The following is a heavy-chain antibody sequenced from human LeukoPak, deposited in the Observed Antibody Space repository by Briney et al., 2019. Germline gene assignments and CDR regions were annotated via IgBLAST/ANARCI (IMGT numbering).Heavy chain of an antibody. J-gene: IGHJ5*02. V-gene: IGHV1-2*06. CDR3: VRVGSRDNWSDWFDP. Sequence: ASVKVSCKASGYTFTGYYMHWVRQAPGQGLEWMGRINPNSGGTNYAQKFQGRVTMTRDTSVSTAYMELSRLRSDDTAVYYCVRVGSRDNWSDWFDPWGQGTLVTVSS. CDR1: GYTFTGYY. D-gene: IGHD1-1*01. CDR2: INPNSGGT.